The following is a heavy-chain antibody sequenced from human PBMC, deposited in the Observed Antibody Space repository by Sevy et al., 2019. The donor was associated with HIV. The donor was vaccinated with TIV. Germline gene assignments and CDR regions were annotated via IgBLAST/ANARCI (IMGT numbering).Heavy chain of an antibody. CDR2: ISVYNGNT. D-gene: IGHD2-8*02. J-gene: IGHJ4*02. Sequence: ASVKVSCKASGYTFTSYGFSWVRQAPGQGLEWMGRISVYNGNTTYAQKFQARVNMTTDTSTTTAYMELWSLKSDDTAVYYCGRSLSWGMSDYWGQGTQVTVSS. CDR3: GRSLSWGMSDY. CDR1: GYTFTSYG. V-gene: IGHV1-18*04.